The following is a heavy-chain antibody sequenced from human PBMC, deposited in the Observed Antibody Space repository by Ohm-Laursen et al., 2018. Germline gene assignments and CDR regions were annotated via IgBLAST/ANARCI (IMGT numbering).Heavy chain of an antibody. J-gene: IGHJ6*02. CDR2: IYYSGST. CDR1: GASMIDYY. V-gene: IGHV4-59*01. Sequence: SETLSLTCTVSGASMIDYYWNWIRQPPGKGLEWIGYIYYSGSTKYNPSLKSRVTISVDTSKNQFSLKLSSVTAADTAVYYCARYSSSLYGMDVWGQGTTVTVSS. D-gene: IGHD6-13*01. CDR3: ARYSSSLYGMDV.